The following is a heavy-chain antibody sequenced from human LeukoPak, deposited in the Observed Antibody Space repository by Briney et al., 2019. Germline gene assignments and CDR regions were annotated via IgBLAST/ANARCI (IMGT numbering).Heavy chain of an antibody. Sequence: PGRSLRLSCAASGFTFSSYGMHWVRQAPGKGLEWVAVISYDGSNKYYADSVKGRLTISRDNSKNTLYLQMNSLRAEDTAVYYCAKAQCSSTSCYVYYYYYGMDVWGKGTTVTVSS. D-gene: IGHD2-2*01. CDR1: GFTFSSYG. J-gene: IGHJ6*04. CDR3: AKAQCSSTSCYVYYYYYGMDV. CDR2: ISYDGSNK. V-gene: IGHV3-30*18.